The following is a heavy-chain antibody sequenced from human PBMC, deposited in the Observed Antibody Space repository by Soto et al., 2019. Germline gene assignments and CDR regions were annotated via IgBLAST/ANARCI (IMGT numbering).Heavy chain of an antibody. CDR1: GYSFTNYG. J-gene: IGHJ6*03. V-gene: IGHV1-18*01. Sequence: QDQLVQSGAEVKKPGASVTVSCKASGYSFTNYGVTWVRQAPGQVVEWMGWISAFNGNTHYAKNLQGRVTMTTDAATSTAYMELRSMRSDDTTVYYCARDRGVAPPVAGNTHYYSHMDGWGKGTTVTVSS. CDR2: ISAFNGNT. CDR3: ARDRGVAPPVAGNTHYYSHMDG. D-gene: IGHD6-19*01.